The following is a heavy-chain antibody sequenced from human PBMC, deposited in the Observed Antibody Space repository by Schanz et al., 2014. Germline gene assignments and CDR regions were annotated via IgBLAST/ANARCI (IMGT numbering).Heavy chain of an antibody. V-gene: IGHV3-23*01. D-gene: IGHD2-8*02. CDR2: ILGLASTT. CDR1: GFTFSTSA. J-gene: IGHJ4*02. Sequence: EVQLLESGGGLVQPGGSLRLSCAASGFTFSTSAMSWVRQVPGKGLEWVSAILGLASTTYYADSVKGRFTISRDNSKNLLYLQMNSLRAEDTAVYYCAKTLFPGGTQTFGNWGRGTLVTVSS. CDR3: AKTLFPGGTQTFGN.